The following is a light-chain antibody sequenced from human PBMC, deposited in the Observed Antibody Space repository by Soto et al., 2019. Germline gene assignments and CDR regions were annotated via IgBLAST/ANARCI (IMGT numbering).Light chain of an antibody. CDR1: QSISSW. CDR2: KAS. CDR3: QQYNSFT. V-gene: IGKV1-5*03. J-gene: IGKJ4*01. Sequence: DIQMTQSPSTLSASVGDRVTITCRASQSISSWLAWYQQKPGKAPKLLIYKASSLESGVPSRFIGSGSGTEFTLTISSLQPDDFATYYCQQYNSFTFGGGTKVEIK.